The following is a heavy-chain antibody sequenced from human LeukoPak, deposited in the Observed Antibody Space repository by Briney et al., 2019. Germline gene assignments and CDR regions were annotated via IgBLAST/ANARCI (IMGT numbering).Heavy chain of an antibody. CDR2: FDPEDGET. CDR3: ARESHDYGDYGRSFDY. J-gene: IGHJ4*02. V-gene: IGHV1-24*01. CDR1: GYTLTELS. D-gene: IGHD4-17*01. Sequence: ASVKVSCKVSGYTLTELSMHWVRQAPGKGLEWMGGFDPEDGETIYAQKFQGRVTMTEDTSTDTAYMELSSLRSEDTAVYYCARESHDYGDYGRSFDYWGQGTLVTVSS.